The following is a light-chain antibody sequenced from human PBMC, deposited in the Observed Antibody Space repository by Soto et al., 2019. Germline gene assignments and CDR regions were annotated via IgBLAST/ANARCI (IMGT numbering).Light chain of an antibody. Sequence: DIVMTQSPDSLAVSLGERATINCKSSQSVFYSSNNKNYLAWYQQKPGQPPKLLIYWASTRESGVPDRFSGSRSGTDFALTITSLQAEDVAVYDCQQYYDTPPYTFGQGTKLEIK. V-gene: IGKV4-1*01. CDR3: QQYYDTPPYT. CDR2: WAS. J-gene: IGKJ2*01. CDR1: QSVFYSSNNKNY.